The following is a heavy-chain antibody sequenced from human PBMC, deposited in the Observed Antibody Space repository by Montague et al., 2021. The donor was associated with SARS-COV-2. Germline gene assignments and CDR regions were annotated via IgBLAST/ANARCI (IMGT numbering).Heavy chain of an antibody. D-gene: IGHD5-24*01. CDR2: IHWNSNAL. CDR1: GFAFDDYA. V-gene: IGHV3-9*01. Sequence: SLRLPCAASGFAFDDYAMHWVRQVPGKGLEWVSGIHWNSNALGTADSVRGRFTISRDNAKSSLYLQMNSLRIEDTALYYCAKGRSGYNIRQVATLDFWGQGTLVTVST. CDR3: AKGRSGYNIRQVATLDF. J-gene: IGHJ4*02.